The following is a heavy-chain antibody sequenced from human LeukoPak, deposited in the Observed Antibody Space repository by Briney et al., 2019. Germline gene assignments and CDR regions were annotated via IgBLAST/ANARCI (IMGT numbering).Heavy chain of an antibody. Sequence: GGSLRLSCAASGFTFSSYGMHWVRQAPGKGLEWVAVIWYDGSNKYYADSVKGRFTISRDNSKNTLYLQMNSLRAEDTAVYYCARGGYSSRTENWFDPWGQGTLVTVSS. CDR1: GFTFSSYG. J-gene: IGHJ5*02. CDR2: IWYDGSNK. D-gene: IGHD6-13*01. CDR3: ARGGYSSRTENWFDP. V-gene: IGHV3-33*01.